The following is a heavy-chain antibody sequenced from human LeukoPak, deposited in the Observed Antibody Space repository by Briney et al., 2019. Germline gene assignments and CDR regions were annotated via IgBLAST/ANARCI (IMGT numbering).Heavy chain of an antibody. J-gene: IGHJ4*02. Sequence: GASVKVSCKASGYTFTSYDINWVRQAIGQGLEWMGWMNPNSGNTGYAQKFQGRVTMTRNTSISTAYMELSSLRSEDTAVYYCARTDYYYDSSGHWGFDCWGQGTLVTVSS. CDR3: ARTDYYYDSSGHWGFDC. CDR1: GYTFTSYD. D-gene: IGHD3-22*01. CDR2: MNPNSGNT. V-gene: IGHV1-8*01.